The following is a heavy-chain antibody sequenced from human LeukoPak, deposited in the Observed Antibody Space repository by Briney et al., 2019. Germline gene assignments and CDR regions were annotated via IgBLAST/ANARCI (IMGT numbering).Heavy chain of an antibody. CDR3: ARGILWFGELLPGDYYYYMDV. V-gene: IGHV4-59*10. CDR2: IYTSGST. CDR1: GGSFSGYY. Sequence: SETLSLTCAVYGGSFSGYYWSWIRQPAGKGLEWIGRIYTSGSTNYNPSLKSRVTISVDTSKNQFSLKLSSVTAADTAVYYCARGILWFGELLPGDYYYYMDVWGKGTTVTISS. J-gene: IGHJ6*03. D-gene: IGHD3-10*01.